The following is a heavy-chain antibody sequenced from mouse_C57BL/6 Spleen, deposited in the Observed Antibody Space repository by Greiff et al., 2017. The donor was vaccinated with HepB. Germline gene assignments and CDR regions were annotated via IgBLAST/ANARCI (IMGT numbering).Heavy chain of an antibody. CDR3: ARGDSSGTLDY. CDR2: INPSSGYT. Sequence: QVQLQQSGAELARPGASVKMSCKASGYTFTSYTMNWVKQRPGQGLEWIGYINPSSGYTKYNQKFKDKATLTADKSSSTAYMQLSSLTSEDSAVYYCARGDSSGTLDYWGQGTTLTVSS. CDR1: GYTFTSYT. J-gene: IGHJ2*01. D-gene: IGHD3-2*02. V-gene: IGHV1-4*01.